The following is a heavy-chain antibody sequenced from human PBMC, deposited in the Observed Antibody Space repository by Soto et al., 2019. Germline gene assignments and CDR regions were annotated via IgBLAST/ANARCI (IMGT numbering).Heavy chain of an antibody. D-gene: IGHD2-15*01. CDR3: ARELLDIVVVVAAAHDAFDI. CDR2: SNHSVST. J-gene: IGHJ3*02. V-gene: IGHV4-34*01. Sequence: QVQLQQWGAGLLKPSETLSLTCAVYGGSFSGYYWCWIRQPPGMGLEWSGESNHSVSTNYNPSLQSRIHISVDTSENQFSLKLSSVTAADPAVYYCARELLDIVVVVAAAHDAFDIWGQGTMVTVSS. CDR1: GGSFSGYY.